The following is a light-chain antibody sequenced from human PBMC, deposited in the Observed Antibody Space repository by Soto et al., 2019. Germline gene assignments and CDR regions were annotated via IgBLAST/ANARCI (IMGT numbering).Light chain of an antibody. CDR3: QSYDSSLRGYV. CDR2: GNT. CDR1: RYNIGAGYD. V-gene: IGLV1-40*01. J-gene: IGLJ1*01. Sequence: QSVLTQPPSVSGAPGQRVTISCTGSRYNIGAGYDVHWYRQLPGTAPKLLLYGNTNRPSGVPDRFSGSKSGTSASLAITGLQAEDEADYYRQSYDSSLRGYVFGTGTKVTVL.